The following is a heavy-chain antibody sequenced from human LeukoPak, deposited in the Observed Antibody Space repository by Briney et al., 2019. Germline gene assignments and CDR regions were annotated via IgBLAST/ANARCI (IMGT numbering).Heavy chain of an antibody. J-gene: IGHJ4*02. D-gene: IGHD3-16*01. Sequence: PSETLSLTCAVYGGSFSGYYWSWIRQPPGKGLEWIGSIYYSGSTYYNPSLKSRVTISVDTSKNQFSLKLSSVTAADTAVYYCASPGGGPTDYWGQGTLVTVSS. V-gene: IGHV4-34*01. CDR1: GGSFSGYY. CDR2: IYYSGST. CDR3: ASPGGGPTDY.